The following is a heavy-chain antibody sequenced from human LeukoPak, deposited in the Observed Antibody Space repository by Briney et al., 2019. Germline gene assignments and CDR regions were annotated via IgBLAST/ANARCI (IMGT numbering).Heavy chain of an antibody. Sequence: SETLSLTCAVYGGSFSGYYWSWIRQPPGKGLEWIGEINHSGSTNYNPSLKSRVTISVDTSKNQFSLRLSSVTAEDTAVYYCATPGANWGQGTPVTVSS. V-gene: IGHV4-34*01. CDR1: GGSFSGYY. D-gene: IGHD1-26*01. CDR2: INHSGST. CDR3: ATPGAN. J-gene: IGHJ4*02.